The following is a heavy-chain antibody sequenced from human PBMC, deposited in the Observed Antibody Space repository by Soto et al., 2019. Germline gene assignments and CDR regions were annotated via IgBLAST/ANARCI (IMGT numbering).Heavy chain of an antibody. J-gene: IGHJ6*02. CDR1: GYTFTGYY. Sequence: GASVKVSCKASGYTFTGYYMHWVRQAPGQGLEWMGWINPNSGGTNYAQKFQGWVTMTRDTSISTAYMELSRLRSDDTAVYYCAREDRITMVRGVLGYCYGMGFWGQGTTVTVSS. CDR3: AREDRITMVRGVLGYCYGMGF. D-gene: IGHD3-10*01. CDR2: INPNSGGT. V-gene: IGHV1-2*04.